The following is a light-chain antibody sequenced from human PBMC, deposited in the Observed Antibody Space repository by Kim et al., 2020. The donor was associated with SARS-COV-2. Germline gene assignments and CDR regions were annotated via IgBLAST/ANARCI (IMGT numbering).Light chain of an antibody. CDR3: ETWDSTTLV. CDR1: SGHSSYI. J-gene: IGLJ6*01. Sequence: QPVLTQSSSASASLGSSVKLTCTLSSGHSSYIIAWHQQQPGKAPRYLMKLEGSGSYNKGSGVPDRFSGSSSGADRYLTISHLQSEDEADYYCETWDSTTLVFGSGTKVTVL. CDR2: LEGSGSY. V-gene: IGLV4-60*03.